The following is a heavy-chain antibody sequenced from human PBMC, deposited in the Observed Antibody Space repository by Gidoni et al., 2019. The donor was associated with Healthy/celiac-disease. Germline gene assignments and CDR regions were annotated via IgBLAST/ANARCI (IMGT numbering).Heavy chain of an antibody. D-gene: IGHD5-18*01. CDR3: AKDLGSYGGGDAFDI. Sequence: QVQLVASGGGVVQHGRSLRLSCAPPGLTFSRYGMHCVRQAPGKGLGWGAVLSDYGGNKYYADSVKRRFTISRDNSKSTLYLQMRSLRAEDTAVYYCAKDLGSYGGGDAFDICGQGTMVTVSS. CDR1: GLTFSRYG. CDR2: LSDYGGNK. V-gene: IGHV3-30*18. J-gene: IGHJ3*02.